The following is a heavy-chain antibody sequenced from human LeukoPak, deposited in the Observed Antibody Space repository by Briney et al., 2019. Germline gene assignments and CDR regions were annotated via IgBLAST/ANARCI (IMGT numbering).Heavy chain of an antibody. J-gene: IGHJ4*02. CDR2: ISSSGSTI. V-gene: IGHV3-48*03. CDR1: GLTLYIYE. CDR3: ERALILAAADDY. Sequence: PGGSLRLSRAPSGLTLYIYEMNWVRQAPGKGREWVSYISSSGSTIYYADSVKGRFTISIDYAKNSLYLQMNSLRAENTAVYYCERALILAAADDYWGQGTLVTVSS. D-gene: IGHD6-13*01.